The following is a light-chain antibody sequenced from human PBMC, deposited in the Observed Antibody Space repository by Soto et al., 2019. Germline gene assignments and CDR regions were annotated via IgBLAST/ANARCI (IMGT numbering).Light chain of an antibody. CDR2: AAS. CDR3: LQDHDYPWT. CDR1: QDIGND. J-gene: IGKJ1*01. Sequence: IQMTQSPSSLSVSVTDRVTITCRANQDIGNDLGWYQQRPGEAPELLLYAASTLRSGVPSRFSGSGSGTQFTLTINNLQPEDSATYFCLQDHDYPWTFGHGTKVEV. V-gene: IGKV1-6*02.